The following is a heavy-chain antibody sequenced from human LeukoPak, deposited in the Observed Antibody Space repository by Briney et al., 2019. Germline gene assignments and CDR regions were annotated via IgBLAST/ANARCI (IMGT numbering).Heavy chain of an antibody. Sequence: GGSLRLSCAASGFTFRDSAMSWVRQAPGKGLEWVSLISFSGDNTYYIDSVKGRFTISRDNSKDTLYLQMNSLRAEDTAIYYCARDIELSTWGLGTMVTVSS. J-gene: IGHJ3*01. CDR1: GFTFRDSA. D-gene: IGHD3-16*02. V-gene: IGHV3-23*01. CDR2: ISFSGDNT. CDR3: ARDIELST.